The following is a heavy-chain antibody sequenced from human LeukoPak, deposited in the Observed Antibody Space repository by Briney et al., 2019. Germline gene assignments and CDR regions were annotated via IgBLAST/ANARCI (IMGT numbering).Heavy chain of an antibody. CDR3: AKGHFDWLLWGYYFDY. Sequence: GGSLRLSCAASGFTFSSYGMHWVRQAPGKGLEWVAVISYDGSNKYYADSVKGRFTISRDNSKNTLYLQMNSLRAEDTAVYYCAKGHFDWLLWGYYFDYWGQGTLVTVSS. CDR2: ISYDGSNK. D-gene: IGHD3-9*01. V-gene: IGHV3-30*18. J-gene: IGHJ4*02. CDR1: GFTFSSYG.